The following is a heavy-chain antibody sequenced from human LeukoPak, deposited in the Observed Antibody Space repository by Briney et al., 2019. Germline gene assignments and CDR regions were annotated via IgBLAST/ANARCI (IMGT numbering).Heavy chain of an antibody. J-gene: IGHJ4*02. Sequence: GGSLRLSCAASGFTFSSYSVNWVRQAPGKGLEWVSSISSSSSYIYYADSVKGRFTISRDNAKNSLYLQMNSLRAEDTAVYYCAREAGGSSGRNYWGQGTLVTVSS. V-gene: IGHV3-21*01. CDR1: GFTFSSYS. CDR3: AREAGGSSGRNY. D-gene: IGHD6-6*01. CDR2: ISSSSSYI.